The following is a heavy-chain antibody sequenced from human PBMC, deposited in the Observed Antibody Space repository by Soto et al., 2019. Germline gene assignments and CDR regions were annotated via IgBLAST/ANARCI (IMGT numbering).Heavy chain of an antibody. CDR2: IIPIFDIT. V-gene: IGHV1-69*02. D-gene: IGHD3-22*01. CDR1: GGPYSKYS. CDR3: ARSLLGDYYDSDGLDN. J-gene: IGHJ4*02. Sequence: QVQLVQSGTEVKKPGSSVTVSCKASGGPYSKYSISWVRQAPGQGLEWMGRIIPIFDITNYAQKFQGRVTIIADKSKSTVYMDLSSLRSEDTAVYYCARSLLGDYYDSDGLDNWGQGTLVTVSS.